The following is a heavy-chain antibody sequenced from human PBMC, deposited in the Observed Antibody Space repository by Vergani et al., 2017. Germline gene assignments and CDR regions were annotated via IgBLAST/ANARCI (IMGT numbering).Heavy chain of an antibody. CDR3: AKDGRYCSSTSCYKAAFDI. CDR2: ISGDGGST. D-gene: IGHD2-2*02. J-gene: IGHJ3*02. Sequence: EVQLVESGGGLVQPGRSLRLSCAASGFTFDDYAMHWVRQAPVKGLEWVSLISGDGGSTYYADSVKGRFTISRDNSKNSLYLQMNSLRTEDTALYYCAKDGRYCSSTSCYKAAFDIWGQGTMVTVSS. CDR1: GFTFDDYA. V-gene: IGHV3-43*02.